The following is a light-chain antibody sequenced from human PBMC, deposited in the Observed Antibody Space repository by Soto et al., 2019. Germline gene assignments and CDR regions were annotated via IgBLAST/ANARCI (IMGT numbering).Light chain of an antibody. CDR1: QSVSSSY. CDR3: QQYNNWPPWT. Sequence: EIVLTQSPGTLSLSPGDRATLSCRASQSVSSSYLAWYQQKPGQAPGLLIYGASSRATGIPARFSGSGSGTEFTLTISSLQSEDFAVYYCQQYNNWPPWTFGQGTKV. V-gene: IGKV3D-15*01. CDR2: GAS. J-gene: IGKJ1*01.